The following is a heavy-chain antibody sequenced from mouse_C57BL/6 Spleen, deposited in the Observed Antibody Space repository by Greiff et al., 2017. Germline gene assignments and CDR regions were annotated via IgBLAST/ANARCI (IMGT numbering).Heavy chain of an antibody. CDR2: INPNNGGT. CDR3: ARDYDGSSYGFAY. V-gene: IGHV1-22*01. Sequence: DVQLQESGPELVKPGASVKMSCKASGYTFTDYNMHWVKQSHGKSLEWIGYINPNNGGTSYNQKFKGKATLTVNKSSSTAYMELRSLTSEDSAVYYCARDYDGSSYGFAYWGQGTLVTVSA. CDR1: GYTFTDYN. D-gene: IGHD1-1*01. J-gene: IGHJ3*01.